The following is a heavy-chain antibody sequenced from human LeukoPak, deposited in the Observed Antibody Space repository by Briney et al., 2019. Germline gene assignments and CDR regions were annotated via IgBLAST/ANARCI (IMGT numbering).Heavy chain of an antibody. V-gene: IGHV4-61*02. CDR2: IYTSGST. D-gene: IGHD3-10*01. Sequence: SQTLSLTCTVSGVSISSGSYYWSWIRQPAGKGLEWIGRIYTSGSTNYNPSHKSRVTISVDTSKNQFSLKLSSVPAAETAVYYCARDGLRWFGTSWFDPWGQGTLVTVSS. CDR3: ARDGLRWFGTSWFDP. J-gene: IGHJ5*02. CDR1: GVSISSGSYY.